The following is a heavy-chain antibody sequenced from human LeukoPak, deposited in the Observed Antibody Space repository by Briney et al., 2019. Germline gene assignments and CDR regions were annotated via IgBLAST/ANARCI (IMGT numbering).Heavy chain of an antibody. J-gene: IGHJ5*02. CDR3: ARDRPEDWFDP. CDR1: GFTFSSYX. Sequence: GGSLRLSCAASGFTFSSYXXXWVRXAXXXXXXWVSSISSSSSYIYYADSVKGRFTISRDNAKNSLYLQMNSLRAEDTAVYYCARDRPEDWFDPWGQGTLVTVSS. CDR2: ISSSSSYI. V-gene: IGHV3-21*01.